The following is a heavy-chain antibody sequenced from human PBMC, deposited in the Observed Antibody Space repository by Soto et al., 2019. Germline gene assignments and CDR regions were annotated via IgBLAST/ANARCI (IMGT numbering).Heavy chain of an antibody. V-gene: IGHV3-21*06. J-gene: IGHJ4*02. Sequence: GGSLRLSCAASGFTLTRYSMNWVRQAPGKGLEWVSSISSTTNYIYYGDSMKGRFTISRDNAKNSLYLEMNSLRAEDTAVYYCARESEDLTSNFDYWGQGTLVTVSS. CDR1: GFTLTRYS. CDR2: ISSTTNYI. CDR3: ARESEDLTSNFDY.